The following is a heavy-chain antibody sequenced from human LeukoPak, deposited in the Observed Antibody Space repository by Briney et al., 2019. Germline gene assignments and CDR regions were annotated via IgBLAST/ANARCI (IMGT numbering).Heavy chain of an antibody. CDR3: AREGAGAPSDY. D-gene: IGHD6-19*01. Sequence: ASVKVSCKASAYNFISYGISWVRQAPGQGLEWMGIINPSGGSTSYAQKFQGRVTMTRDTSTSTVYMELSSLRSEDTAVYYCAREGAGAPSDYWGQGTLVTVSS. CDR2: INPSGGST. CDR1: AYNFISYG. V-gene: IGHV1-46*01. J-gene: IGHJ4*02.